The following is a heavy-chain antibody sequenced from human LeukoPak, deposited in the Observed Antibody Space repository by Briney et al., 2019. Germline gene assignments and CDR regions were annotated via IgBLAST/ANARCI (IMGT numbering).Heavy chain of an antibody. D-gene: IGHD1-26*01. Sequence: SETLSLTCTVSGGSISSSSYYWGWIRQPPGKGLEWIGSIHYSGSTNYNPSLKSRVTISVDTSKNQFSLKLSSVTAADTAVYYCARIVGATGLGAFDIWGQGTMVTVSS. CDR1: GGSISSSSYY. CDR3: ARIVGATGLGAFDI. CDR2: IHYSGST. J-gene: IGHJ3*02. V-gene: IGHV4-39*07.